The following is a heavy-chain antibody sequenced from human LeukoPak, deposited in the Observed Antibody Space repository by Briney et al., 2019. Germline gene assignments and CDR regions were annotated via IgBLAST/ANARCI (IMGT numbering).Heavy chain of an antibody. CDR1: GYTFTSYY. CDR3: ARRLVAYDYVWGSYRPPQYYYGMDV. Sequence: ASVKVSCKASGYTFTSYYMHWVRQAPGQGLEWMGIINPSGGSTIYAQKFQGRVTMTRDTSTSTVYMELSSLRSEDTAVYYCARRLVAYDYVWGSYRPPQYYYGMDVWGQGTTVTVSS. CDR2: INPSGGST. D-gene: IGHD3-16*02. J-gene: IGHJ6*02. V-gene: IGHV1-46*01.